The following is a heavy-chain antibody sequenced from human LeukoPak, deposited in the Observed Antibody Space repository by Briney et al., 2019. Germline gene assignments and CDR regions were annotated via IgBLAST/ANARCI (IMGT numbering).Heavy chain of an antibody. CDR1: GYTLTELS. CDR2: FDPEDGET. Sequence: APVKVSCKVSGYTLTELSMHWVRQAPGKGLEWMGGFDPEDGETIYAQKFQGRVTMTEDTSTDTAYMELSSLRSEDTAVYYCATDLYYYDSLAFSSHDDAFDIWGQGTMVTVSS. J-gene: IGHJ3*02. CDR3: ATDLYYYDSLAFSSHDDAFDI. V-gene: IGHV1-24*01. D-gene: IGHD3-22*01.